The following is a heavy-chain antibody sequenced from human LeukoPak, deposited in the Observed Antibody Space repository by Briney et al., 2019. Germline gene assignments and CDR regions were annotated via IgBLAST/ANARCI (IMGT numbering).Heavy chain of an antibody. D-gene: IGHD4-11*01. CDR3: ASFTVTTWDSGGHMDV. J-gene: IGHJ6*03. V-gene: IGHV1-69*08. Sequence: ETSVKVSCKASLGTLSNYTIRWVRQAPGEGLEWMGRIITMFGTTNYAQKFQGRVTITTDTSTSTAYMEVSSLRIEDTAEYYCASFTVTTWDSGGHMDVWGKGNGVTVS. CDR2: IITMFGTT. CDR1: LGTLSNYT.